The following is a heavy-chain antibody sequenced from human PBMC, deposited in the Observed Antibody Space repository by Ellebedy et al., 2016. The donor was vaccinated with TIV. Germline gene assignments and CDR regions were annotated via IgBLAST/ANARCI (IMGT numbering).Heavy chain of an antibody. J-gene: IGHJ4*02. CDR2: FTHYGTT. D-gene: IGHD5-12*01. CDR3: ATHGVDSGYDFGY. Sequence: SETLSLXXAVYGGSFSHYFWSWIRQPPGKGLEWIGDFTHYGTTNYSPSLKGRATISADTSKKQFSLHLTSVPAADTAMYYCATHGVDSGYDFGYWGQGTVVTVSS. CDR1: GGSFSHYF. V-gene: IGHV4-34*01.